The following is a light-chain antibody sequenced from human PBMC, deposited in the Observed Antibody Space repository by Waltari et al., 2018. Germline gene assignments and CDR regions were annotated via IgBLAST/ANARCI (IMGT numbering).Light chain of an antibody. J-gene: IGLJ2*01. CDR1: GSNLGAGYA. CDR3: QSYDTSLSVV. CDR2: GIN. V-gene: IGLV1-40*01. Sequence: QSVLTPPPSVSGAPGQRVTIPCPGSGSNLGAGYAVHWYQQIPGKAPKLLIYGINNRPSGVPARFSGSQSGTSASLAITGLQADDEADYYCQSYDTSLSVVFGGGTKLTVL.